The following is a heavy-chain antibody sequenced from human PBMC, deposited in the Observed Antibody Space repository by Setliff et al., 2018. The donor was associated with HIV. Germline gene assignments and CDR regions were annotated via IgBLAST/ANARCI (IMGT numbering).Heavy chain of an antibody. D-gene: IGHD2-8*01. CDR1: GGSISGGPYY. CDR2: IYDSVST. CDR3: ASAPRQDVELRFDN. V-gene: IGHV4-31*11. J-gene: IGHJ5*02. Sequence: SETLSLTCAVSGGSISGGPYYWNWIRQRPGKGLEWIGYIYDSVSTYYNPSLKSRVTISGDTSQNQFSLKLNSVTAADTAIYYCASAPRQDVELRFDNWGQGTVVTVSS.